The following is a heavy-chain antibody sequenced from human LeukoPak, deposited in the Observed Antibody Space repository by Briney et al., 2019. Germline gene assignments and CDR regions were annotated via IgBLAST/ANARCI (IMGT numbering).Heavy chain of an antibody. CDR1: GFTFSSYA. Sequence: PGGSLRLSCAASGFTFSSYAMSWVRQAPGKGLEWVSAISGSGGSTYYADSVKGRFTISRDNSKSTLYLQMNSLRAEDTAVYYCARYGDYIIRANYYYGMDVWGQGTTVTVSS. V-gene: IGHV3-23*01. D-gene: IGHD4-17*01. CDR3: ARYGDYIIRANYYYGMDV. CDR2: ISGSGGST. J-gene: IGHJ6*02.